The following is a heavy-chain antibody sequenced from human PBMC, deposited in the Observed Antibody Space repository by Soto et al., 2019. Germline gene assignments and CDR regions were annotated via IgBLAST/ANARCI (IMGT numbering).Heavy chain of an antibody. Sequence: GASVKVSCKASGGTFSSYAISWVRQAPGQGLEWMGGIIPIFGTANYAQKLQGRVTITADESTSTAYMELSSLRSEDTAVYYCARLRFQYSSSWYDAFDIWGQGTMVTVSS. J-gene: IGHJ3*02. V-gene: IGHV1-69*13. CDR2: IIPIFGTA. CDR1: GGTFSSYA. CDR3: ARLRFQYSSSWYDAFDI. D-gene: IGHD6-13*01.